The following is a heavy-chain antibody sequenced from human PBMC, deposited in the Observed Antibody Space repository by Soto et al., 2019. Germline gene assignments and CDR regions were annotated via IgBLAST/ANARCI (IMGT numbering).Heavy chain of an antibody. Sequence: XSVKVSCNASGYTFTCYYMHWVRQAPGQGLEWMGWINPNSGGTNYAQKFQGWVTMTRDTSISTAYMELSRLRSDDTAVYYCARAGSYSSGWYSYYGMDVWGQGPTVTVSS. D-gene: IGHD6-19*01. CDR3: ARAGSYSSGWYSYYGMDV. CDR2: INPNSGGT. V-gene: IGHV1-2*04. J-gene: IGHJ6*02. CDR1: GYTFTCYY.